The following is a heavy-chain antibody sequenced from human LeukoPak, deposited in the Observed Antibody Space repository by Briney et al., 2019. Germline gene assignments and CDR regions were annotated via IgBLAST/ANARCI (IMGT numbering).Heavy chain of an antibody. CDR2: INHSGST. Sequence: SETLSLTCTVSGGSISSYYWSWIRQPPGKGLEWIGEINHSGSTNYNPSLKSRVTISVDTSKNQFSLKLSSVTAADTAVYYCARGARVIPTYYYDSSGYYYYSYWGQGTLVTVSS. CDR3: ARGARVIPTYYYDSSGYYYYSY. CDR1: GGSISSYY. J-gene: IGHJ4*02. V-gene: IGHV4-34*01. D-gene: IGHD3-22*01.